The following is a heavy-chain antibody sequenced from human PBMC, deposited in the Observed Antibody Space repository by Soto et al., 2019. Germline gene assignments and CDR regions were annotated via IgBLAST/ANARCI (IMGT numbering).Heavy chain of an antibody. CDR1: GYSFASYW. CDR2: TYPCDSDT. D-gene: IGHD6-6*01. J-gene: IGHJ6*02. V-gene: IGHV5-51*01. Sequence: ESLKISFQGSGYSFASYWIGWVRQMPGKDLEWMGITYPCDSDTRYSPSFQGQVTISADKSLRTAYLQWTSLKASDTALYYCARTRSFTLGFYYDGMDVWGQGTTVTVSS. CDR3: ARTRSFTLGFYYDGMDV.